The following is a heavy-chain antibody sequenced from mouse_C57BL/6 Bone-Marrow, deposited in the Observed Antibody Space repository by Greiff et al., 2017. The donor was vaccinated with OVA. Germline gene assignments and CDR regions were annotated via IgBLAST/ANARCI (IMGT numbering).Heavy chain of an antibody. V-gene: IGHV1-19*01. CDR1: GYTFTDYY. Sequence: VQLQQSGPVLVKPGASVKMSCKASGYTFTDYYMNWVKQSPGKSLSWIGVINPYNGGTSYNQKFKGKATLTVDKSSSTAYMELNSLTSEDSAVYYCARSGYYGSSPYWYFDVWGTGTTVTVSS. D-gene: IGHD1-1*01. CDR3: ARSGYYGSSPYWYFDV. J-gene: IGHJ1*03. CDR2: INPYNGGT.